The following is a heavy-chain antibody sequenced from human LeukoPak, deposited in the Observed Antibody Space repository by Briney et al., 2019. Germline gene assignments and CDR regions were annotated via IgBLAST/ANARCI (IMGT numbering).Heavy chain of an antibody. V-gene: IGHV4-34*01. CDR2: INHSGST. CDR1: GGSFSGYY. CDR3: ASSGPYNWFDP. J-gene: IGHJ5*02. Sequence: SETLSLTCAVYGGSFSGYYWSWIRQPPGKGLEWIGEINHSGSTNYNPSLKSRVTISVDTSKNQFSLKLSSVTAADTAVYYCASSGPYNWFDPWGQGTLVTVSS.